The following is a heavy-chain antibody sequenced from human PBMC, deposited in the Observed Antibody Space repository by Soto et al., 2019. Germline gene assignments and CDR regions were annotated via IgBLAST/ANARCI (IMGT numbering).Heavy chain of an antibody. CDR2: INHSGST. D-gene: IGHD1-20*01. J-gene: IGHJ4*02. CDR3: ERGIKVTGPFSSFDY. Sequence: TSETLSLTCAVYGGSFSGYYWSWIRQSPGKGLEWIGEINHSGSTNYNPTLKSRVAISVDTSKNQFSLTLSSVTAADTAVYYCERGIKVTGPFSSFDYWGQGTLVTVSS. CDR1: GGSFSGYY. V-gene: IGHV4-34*01.